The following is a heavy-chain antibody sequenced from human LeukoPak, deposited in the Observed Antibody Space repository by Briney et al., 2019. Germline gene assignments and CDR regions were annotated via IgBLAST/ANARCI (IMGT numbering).Heavy chain of an antibody. CDR2: IIPSGHTT. CDR3: ARDLYDYGDNDAFDI. D-gene: IGHD4-17*01. J-gene: IGHJ3*02. CDR1: GFTFSSHG. Sequence: PGGSLRLSCVASGFTFSSHGMNWVRQAPGKGLEWVSGIIPSGHTTYYADSVRGRFTISRDNAKNSLYLQMNSLRAEDTALYYCARDLYDYGDNDAFDIWGQGTMVTVSS. V-gene: IGHV3-23*01.